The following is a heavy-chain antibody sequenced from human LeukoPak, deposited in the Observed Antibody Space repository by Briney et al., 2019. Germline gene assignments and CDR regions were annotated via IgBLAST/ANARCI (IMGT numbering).Heavy chain of an antibody. D-gene: IGHD6-19*01. Sequence: SETLSLTCAVSGGSISASDYYWGWIRQPPGKGLEWIGSIYYSGSTYYNPFLKSRLTISGDTSKNQFSLKLSSVTTADTAVYYCARHASGWYTDWGQGTLVTVSS. V-gene: IGHV4-39*01. CDR1: GGSISASDYY. CDR2: IYYSGST. CDR3: ARHASGWYTD. J-gene: IGHJ4*02.